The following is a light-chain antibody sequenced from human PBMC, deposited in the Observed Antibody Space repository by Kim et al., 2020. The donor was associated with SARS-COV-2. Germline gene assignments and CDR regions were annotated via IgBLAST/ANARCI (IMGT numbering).Light chain of an antibody. CDR1: KLGDKY. J-gene: IGLJ2*01. Sequence: SYELTQPPSVSVSPGQTASITCSGDKLGDKYACWYQQKPGQSPVLVIYQDSKRPSGIPERFSGSNSGNTATLTISGTQAMDEADYYCQAWDSFYVVFGGGTQRTVL. CDR2: QDS. CDR3: QAWDSFYVV. V-gene: IGLV3-1*01.